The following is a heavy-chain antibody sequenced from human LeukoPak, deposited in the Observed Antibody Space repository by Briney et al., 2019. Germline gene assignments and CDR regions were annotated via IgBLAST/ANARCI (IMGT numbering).Heavy chain of an antibody. CDR2: ISSSGSTI. CDR3: ARVFSGWYGNYMDV. CDR1: GFTFSDYY. D-gene: IGHD6-19*01. J-gene: IGHJ6*03. V-gene: IGHV3-11*04. Sequence: GGSLRLSCAASGFTFSDYYMSWTRQAPGKGLEWVSYISSSGSTIYCADSIKGRFTISRDNAKNSLYLQMISLRAEDTALYYCARVFSGWYGNYMDVWGKGTTVTVSS.